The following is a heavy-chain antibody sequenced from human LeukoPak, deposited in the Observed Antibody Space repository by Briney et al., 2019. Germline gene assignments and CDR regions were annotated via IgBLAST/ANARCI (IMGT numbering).Heavy chain of an antibody. Sequence: GGSLRLSCAASGFTFSSYGMHWVRQAPGKGLEWVAFIRYDGSNKYYADSVKGRFTISRDNSKNTLYLQMNSLRAEDTAVYYCAKEGYYYGSGTYAFDIWGQGTMVTVSS. CDR3: AKEGYYYGSGTYAFDI. V-gene: IGHV3-30*02. CDR1: GFTFSSYG. CDR2: IRYDGSNK. J-gene: IGHJ3*02. D-gene: IGHD3-10*01.